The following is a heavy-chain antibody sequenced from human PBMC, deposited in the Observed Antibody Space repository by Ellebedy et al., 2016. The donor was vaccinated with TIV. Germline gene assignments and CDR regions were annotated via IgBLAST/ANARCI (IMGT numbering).Heavy chain of an antibody. J-gene: IGHJ6*02. Sequence: PGGSLRLSCAASGFTFSSYGMTWVRQAPGKGLEWVSTLSGSGDNTYYADSVKGRFTISRDNSKNTLFLRMNSLTAEDTAVYYCAKDREFWFGESDVWGQGTTVTVSS. CDR3: AKDREFWFGESDV. CDR2: LSGSGDNT. CDR1: GFTFSSYG. D-gene: IGHD3-10*01. V-gene: IGHV3-23*01.